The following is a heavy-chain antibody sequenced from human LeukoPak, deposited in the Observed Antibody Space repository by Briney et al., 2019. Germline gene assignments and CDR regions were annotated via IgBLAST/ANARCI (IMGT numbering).Heavy chain of an antibody. CDR1: GYTFTSYG. D-gene: IGHD3-3*01. CDR2: ISAYNGNT. Sequence: ASVKVSCKASGYTFTSYGISWVRQAPGQGLERMGWISAYNGNTNYAQKLQGRVTMTTDTSTSTAYMELRSLRSDDTAVYYCARDRPTDYDFWSGYGPYYYYGMDVWGQGTTVTVSS. J-gene: IGHJ6*02. V-gene: IGHV1-18*01. CDR3: ARDRPTDYDFWSGYGPYYYYGMDV.